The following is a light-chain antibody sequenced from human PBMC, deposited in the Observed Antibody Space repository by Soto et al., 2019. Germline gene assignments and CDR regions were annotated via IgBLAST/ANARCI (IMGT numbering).Light chain of an antibody. V-gene: IGKV3D-20*02. CDR2: GAS. J-gene: IGKJ5*01. CDR1: QSVQFNY. Sequence: EIVLTQSPGTLSLSPVERATLSCSAIQSVQFNYVAWYQQKPGQAPRLLIYGASTRATGIPDRFSGSGSGMDFTLTISSLEPEDFAVYYCQQRNSWPPTFTFGQGTRLENK. CDR3: QQRNSWPPTFT.